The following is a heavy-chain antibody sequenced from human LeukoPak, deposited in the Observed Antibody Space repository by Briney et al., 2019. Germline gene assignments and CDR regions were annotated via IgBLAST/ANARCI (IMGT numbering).Heavy chain of an antibody. D-gene: IGHD4-17*01. J-gene: IGHJ4*02. CDR1: GGSISSYY. V-gene: IGHV4-59*12. Sequence: SETLSLTCTVSGGSISSYYWSWIRQPPGKGLGWIGEIYHSGSTNYNPSLKSRVTISVDKSKNQFSLKLSSVTAADTAVYYCAREVTTSSGAGYWGQGTLVTVSS. CDR3: AREVTTSSGAGY. CDR2: IYHSGST.